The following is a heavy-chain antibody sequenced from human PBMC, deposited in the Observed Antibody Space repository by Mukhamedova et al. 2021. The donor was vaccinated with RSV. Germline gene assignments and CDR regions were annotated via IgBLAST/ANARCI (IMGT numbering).Heavy chain of an antibody. CDR3: ARDPGWTGSVPAAPYWYFDL. J-gene: IGHJ2*01. V-gene: IGHV1-2*02. CDR2: INCKSGGT. D-gene: IGHD3/OR15-3a*01. Sequence: VRQAPGQGLEWMGWINCKSGGTNFAQNFQGRVTMIRNTSISKAYMELSRLTSDDTAVYFCARDPGWTGSVPAAPYWYFDLWG.